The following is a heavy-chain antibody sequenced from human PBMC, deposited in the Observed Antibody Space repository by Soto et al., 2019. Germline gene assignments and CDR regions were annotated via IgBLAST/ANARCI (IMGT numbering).Heavy chain of an antibody. CDR3: ARRAGGAVVWYYDL. CDR1: GFIFSNYA. CDR2: ISGRGGST. D-gene: IGHD2-21*01. V-gene: IGHV3-23*01. J-gene: IGHJ2*01. Sequence: EEQLLESGGGVVQRGGSLRLSCAASGFIFSNYAMTWVRQAPGKGLVWVSCISGRGGSTYYADSVKGRLTMSRDNSKNTLYLQMNSLSAEDTAIYYCARRAGGAVVWYYDLWGRGTLVTV.